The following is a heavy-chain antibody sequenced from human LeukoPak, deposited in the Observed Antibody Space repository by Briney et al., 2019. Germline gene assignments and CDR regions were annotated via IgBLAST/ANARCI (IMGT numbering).Heavy chain of an antibody. CDR2: INHSGST. CDR1: GGSFSGYY. D-gene: IGHD1-26*01. V-gene: IGHV4-34*01. Sequence: SETLSLTCAVYGGSFSGYYWSWLRKPPGKGLEWIGEINHSGSTNFNPSLKSRVTISVDTSKNQFSLKLSSVTAADTAVYYCARDSTYTGSFHDAFDIWGQGTMVIVSS. J-gene: IGHJ3*02. CDR3: ARDSTYTGSFHDAFDI.